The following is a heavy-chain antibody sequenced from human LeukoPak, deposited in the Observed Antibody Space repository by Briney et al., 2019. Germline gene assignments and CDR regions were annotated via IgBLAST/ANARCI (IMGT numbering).Heavy chain of an antibody. D-gene: IGHD2-15*01. CDR2: INPKSGGT. CDR1: GYTFTDYF. CDR3: ARDRLVESNWFDP. J-gene: IGHJ5*02. Sequence: ASVKVSCKASGYTFTDYFMNWVRQAPGQGLEWMGWINPKSGGTVYAQKFQGRVTMTRDTSISTAYMELSRLRSDDTAVYYCARDRLVESNWFDPWGQGTLVTVSS. V-gene: IGHV1-2*02.